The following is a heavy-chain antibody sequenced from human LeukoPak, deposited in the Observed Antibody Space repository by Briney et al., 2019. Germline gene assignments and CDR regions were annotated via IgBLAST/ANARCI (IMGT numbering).Heavy chain of an antibody. D-gene: IGHD3-9*01. CDR3: ARDAWLVYYYYMDV. CDR1: GFTFDDYA. CDR2: ISWNSGSI. Sequence: PGGSLRLSCAASGFTFDDYAMHWVRQAPGKGLEWVSGISWNSGSIGYADSVKGRFTISRDNAKNSLYLQMNSLRAEDTAVYYCARDAWLVYYYYMDVWGKGTTVTVSS. V-gene: IGHV3-9*01. J-gene: IGHJ6*03.